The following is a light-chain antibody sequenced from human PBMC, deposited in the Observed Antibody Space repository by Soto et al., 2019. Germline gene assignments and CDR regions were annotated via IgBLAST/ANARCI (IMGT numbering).Light chain of an antibody. CDR2: EVS. V-gene: IGLV2-14*01. CDR1: SSDVGGYNY. J-gene: IGLJ3*02. CDR3: SSYTTISTLEV. Sequence: QSALTQPASVSGSPGQSITISCTGTSSDVGGYNYVSWYQQHPGKAPKLMIYEVSNRPSGVSNRFSGSKSGNTASLTISGLPDEDEADYYCSSYTTISTLEVFGGGTTLTVL.